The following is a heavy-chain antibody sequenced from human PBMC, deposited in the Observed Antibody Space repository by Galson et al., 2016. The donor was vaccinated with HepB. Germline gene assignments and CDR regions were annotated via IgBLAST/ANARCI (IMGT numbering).Heavy chain of an antibody. CDR1: GYRFTSYW. CDR2: IAAGDSAT. CDR3: ARSPGGYYFDY. D-gene: IGHD3-10*01. Sequence: SGAEAKKPGESRKISCKGSGYRFTSYWIGWVRQMPGKAPEWMGIIAAGDSATSYSPSFKGQVTISADKSISTAYLQWSSLKASDTAMYYCARSPGGYYFDYWGQGTLVTVSS. J-gene: IGHJ4*02. V-gene: IGHV5-51*01.